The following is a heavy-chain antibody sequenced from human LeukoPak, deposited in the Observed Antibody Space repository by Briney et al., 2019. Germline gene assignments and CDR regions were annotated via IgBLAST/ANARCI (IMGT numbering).Heavy chain of an antibody. CDR3: ARNNRDSSGYYYIYYFDY. V-gene: IGHV1-18*01. CDR2: ISAYNGNT. J-gene: IGHJ4*02. Sequence: ASVKVSCKASGYTFTSYGISWVRQAPGQGLEWMGWISAYNGNTNYAQKLQGRVTMTTDTSTSTAYMELRSLRSDDTAVYYCARNNRDSSGYYYIYYFDYWGQGTLVTVSS. CDR1: GYTFTSYG. D-gene: IGHD3-22*01.